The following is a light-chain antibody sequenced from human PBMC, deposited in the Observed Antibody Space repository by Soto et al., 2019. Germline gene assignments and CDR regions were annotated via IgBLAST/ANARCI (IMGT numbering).Light chain of an antibody. CDR2: KAS. Sequence: DIQTTQSPSTLSGSVVDRVTITCRASKTISSWLAWYQQKPGKAPKLLIYKASTLKSGVPSRFSGSGSGTEFTLTISSLQPDDFATYYCQHYNSYSEAFGQGTKVDIK. V-gene: IGKV1-5*03. CDR1: KTISSW. J-gene: IGKJ1*01. CDR3: QHYNSYSEA.